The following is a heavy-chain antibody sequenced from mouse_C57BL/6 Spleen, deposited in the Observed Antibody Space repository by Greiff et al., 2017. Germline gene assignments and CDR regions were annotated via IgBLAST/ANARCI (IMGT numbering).Heavy chain of an antibody. CDR2: ILPGGGST. V-gene: IGHV1-9*01. CDR1: GYTFTGYW. CDR3: AKTAQAPFAY. Sequence: VQLQQSGAELMKPGASVKLSCKATGYTFTGYWIEWVKQRPGHGLEWIGEILPGGGSTNYNEKFKGKATFTADTSSNTAYMQLSSLTTEDSAIYYCAKTAQAPFAYWGQGTLVTVSA. J-gene: IGHJ3*01. D-gene: IGHD3-2*02.